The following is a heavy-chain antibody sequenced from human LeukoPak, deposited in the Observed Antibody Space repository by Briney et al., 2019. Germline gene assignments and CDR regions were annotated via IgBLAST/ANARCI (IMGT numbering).Heavy chain of an antibody. J-gene: IGHJ5*02. CDR1: GFTFSSYS. CDR3: AREAAPGNWFDP. V-gene: IGHV3-21*01. D-gene: IGHD6-13*01. CDR2: ISSSSSYI. Sequence: GGSLGLSCAASGFTFSSYSMNWVRQAPGKGLEWVSSISSSSSYIYYADSVKGRFTISRDNAKNSLYLQMNSLRAEDTAVYYCAREAAPGNWFDPWGQGTLVTVSS.